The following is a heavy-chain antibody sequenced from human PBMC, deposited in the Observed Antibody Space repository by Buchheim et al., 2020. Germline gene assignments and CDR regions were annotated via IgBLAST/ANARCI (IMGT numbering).Heavy chain of an antibody. Sequence: QVQLVQSGAEVKKPGSSVKVSYKASGGTFSNYAISWVRQAPGQGLEWMGGIIPIFGPTNYAQKFQGRVTITADKSTSTAYMELSSLRSEDTAVYYCASGWDYYDSSTWLAYFQHWGQGTL. CDR1: GGTFSNYA. CDR3: ASGWDYYDSSTWLAYFQH. D-gene: IGHD3-22*01. CDR2: IIPIFGPT. V-gene: IGHV1-69*06. J-gene: IGHJ1*01.